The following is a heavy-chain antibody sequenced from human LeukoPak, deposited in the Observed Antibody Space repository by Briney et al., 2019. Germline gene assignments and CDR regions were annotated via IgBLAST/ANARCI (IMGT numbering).Heavy chain of an antibody. J-gene: IGHJ4*02. Sequence: GGSLRLSCAASGFTFSSYAMSWVRQAPGKGLEWVSAISGSGGGTFYADSVKGRFTFSRDISKNTLYLQMNSLRAEDSAIYYCAKLSGSFVHLNYFDSWGQGTLVTVSS. CDR1: GFTFSSYA. CDR2: ISGSGGGT. V-gene: IGHV3-23*01. CDR3: AKLSGSFVHLNYFDS. D-gene: IGHD1-26*01.